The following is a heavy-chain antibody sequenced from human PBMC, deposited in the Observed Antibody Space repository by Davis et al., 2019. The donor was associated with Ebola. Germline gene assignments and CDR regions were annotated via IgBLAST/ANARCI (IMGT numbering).Heavy chain of an antibody. V-gene: IGHV3-74*01. CDR3: ARDVAVTTEGYYYGIDV. J-gene: IGHJ6*02. CDR1: GFTFSSYW. D-gene: IGHD4-17*01. Sequence: GESLKISCAASGFTFSSYWMHWVRQAPGKGLVWVSRINSDGSSTSYADSVKGRFTISRDNAKNTLYLQMNSLRDEDTAIYYCARDVAVTTEGYYYGIDVWGQGTTVTVSS. CDR2: INSDGSST.